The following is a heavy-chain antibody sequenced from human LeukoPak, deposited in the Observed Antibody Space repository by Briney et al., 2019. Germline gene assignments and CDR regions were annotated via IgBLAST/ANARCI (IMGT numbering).Heavy chain of an antibody. Sequence: GGSLRLSCAASGFTFRSYSMNWVGQAPGKGLEWLSSITSSSNYIYYADSVKGRFTISRDNVQNSLYLQMNSLRAEDTAMYYCARDRGYFDNWGQGTLVTVSS. CDR3: ARDRGYFDN. J-gene: IGHJ4*02. V-gene: IGHV3-21*01. CDR1: GFTFRSYS. CDR2: ITSSSNYI.